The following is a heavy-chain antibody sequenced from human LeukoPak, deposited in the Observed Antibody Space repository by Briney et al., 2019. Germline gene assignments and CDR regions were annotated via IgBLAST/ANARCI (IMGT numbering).Heavy chain of an antibody. CDR3: ARGGTYSTSSFDY. D-gene: IGHD6-13*01. Sequence: PGGSLRLSCAASGFTFNNYIMNWVRQAPGKGLEWVSYISSSSSTIYYADSVKGRFTISRDNAKNTLYLQMNSLRVEDMAVYYCARGGTYSTSSFDYWGQGTLVTVSS. CDR2: ISSSSSTI. V-gene: IGHV3-48*04. J-gene: IGHJ4*02. CDR1: GFTFNNYI.